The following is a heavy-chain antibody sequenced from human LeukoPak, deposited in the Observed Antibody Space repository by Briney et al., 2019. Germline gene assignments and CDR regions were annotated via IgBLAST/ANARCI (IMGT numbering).Heavy chain of an antibody. CDR1: GGSISSYY. V-gene: IGHV4-59*08. Sequence: SETLSLTCTVSGGSISSYYWSWIRQHPGKGLEWIGYIYYSGSTNYNPSLKSRVTISVDTSKNQFSLKLSSVTAADTAVYYCARHVWLYYYYGMDVWGQGTTVTVSS. D-gene: IGHD3-9*01. CDR3: ARHVWLYYYYGMDV. CDR2: IYYSGST. J-gene: IGHJ6*02.